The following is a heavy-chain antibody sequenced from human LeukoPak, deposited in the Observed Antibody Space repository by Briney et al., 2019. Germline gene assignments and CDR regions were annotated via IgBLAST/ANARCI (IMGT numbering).Heavy chain of an antibody. V-gene: IGHV4-39*01. J-gene: IGHJ4*02. CDR3: ARWDRSIAAAGARGVDNFDC. D-gene: IGHD6-13*01. CDR1: DDSIIRSNCY. Sequence: KPSETLSLTCTVSDDSIIRSNCYWGWIRQAPGKGLEWIGSISYSGRTYYNPSPKSRVTISADTSKNQFSLKLSSVTAADTAVYYCARWDRSIAAAGARGVDNFDCWGQGTLVTVSS. CDR2: ISYSGRT.